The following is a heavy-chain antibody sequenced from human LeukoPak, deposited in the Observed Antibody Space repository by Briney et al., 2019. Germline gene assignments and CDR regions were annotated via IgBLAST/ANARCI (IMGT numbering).Heavy chain of an antibody. J-gene: IGHJ4*02. V-gene: IGHV4-34*01. D-gene: IGHD6-13*01. CDR2: INHSGST. Sequence: SETLSLTCTVSGGSISSYYWSWIRQPPGKGLEWIGEINHSGSTNYNPSLKSRVTISVDTSKNQFSLKLSSVTAADTAVYYCAVERPGIAAAGILGYWGQGTLVTVSS. CDR3: AVERPGIAAAGILGY. CDR1: GGSISSYY.